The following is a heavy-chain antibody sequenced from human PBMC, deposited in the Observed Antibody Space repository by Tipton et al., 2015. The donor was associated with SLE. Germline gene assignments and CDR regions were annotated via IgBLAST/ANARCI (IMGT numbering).Heavy chain of an antibody. CDR2: VFYSGNT. V-gene: IGHV4-39*07. D-gene: IGHD3-16*01. J-gene: IGHJ3*02. CDR1: GGSISTTDHY. Sequence: TLSLTCSVSGGSISTTDHYWGWIRQPPGKGLEWIGSVFYSGNTYYNESLQSRVTISIDTSKNHFSLKLSSVTAADTAVYYCARDMGGLRAFDIWGQGTMVTVSS. CDR3: ARDMGGLRAFDI.